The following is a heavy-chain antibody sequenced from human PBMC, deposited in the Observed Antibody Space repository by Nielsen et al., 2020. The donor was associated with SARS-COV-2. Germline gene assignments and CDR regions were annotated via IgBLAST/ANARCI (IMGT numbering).Heavy chain of an antibody. V-gene: IGHV1-24*01. CDR2: FDPEDGDT. Sequence: WVRQAPGQGLEWMGGFDPEDGDTIYGQKFQGRVTMTEDTSTETAYMELSSLTSDDTAVYYCARPYCSSTSCYGRGWFDPWGQGTLVTVSS. J-gene: IGHJ5*02. D-gene: IGHD2-2*01. CDR3: ARPYCSSTSCYGRGWFDP.